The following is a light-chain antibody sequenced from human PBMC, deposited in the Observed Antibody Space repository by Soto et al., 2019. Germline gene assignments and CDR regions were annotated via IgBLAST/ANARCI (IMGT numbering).Light chain of an antibody. CDR3: MQALQTPFT. V-gene: IGKV2-28*01. CDR2: LGS. Sequence: DIVMTQSPLSLPVTPGEPASISCRSSQSLLHSFGYNYLDWYLQKPGQSPQLLIYLGSNRASGVPDRFSGSGSGTYFTLTTSSVEAEDVGVYYCMQALQTPFTFGPGTKVDIK. J-gene: IGKJ3*01. CDR1: QSLLHSFGYNY.